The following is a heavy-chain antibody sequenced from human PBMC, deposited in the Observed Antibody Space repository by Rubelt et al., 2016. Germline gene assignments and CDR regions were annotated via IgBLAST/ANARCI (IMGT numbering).Heavy chain of an antibody. Sequence: GLEWIGEINHSGSTYYNPSLKSRVTISVDTSKNQFSLKLSSVTAADTAVYYCARDQSHYGDYDYGWFDPWGQGTLVTVSS. D-gene: IGHD4-17*01. CDR2: INHSGST. J-gene: IGHJ5*02. CDR3: ARDQSHYGDYDYGWFDP. V-gene: IGHV4-4*02.